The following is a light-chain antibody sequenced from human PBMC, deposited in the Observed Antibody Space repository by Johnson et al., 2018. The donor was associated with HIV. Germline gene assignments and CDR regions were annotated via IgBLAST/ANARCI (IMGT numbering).Light chain of an antibody. CDR2: ENN. CDR3: GTWDSSLSAGCYC. V-gene: IGLV1-51*01. J-gene: IGLJ1*01. Sequence: QSVLSQPPSVSAAPGQKVTISCSGSSSNIGNNYVSWYQQLPGTAPKLLIYENNKRPSGIPDRFSGSKSGTSATLGITGLQTGAEADYYCGTWDSSLSAGCYCFGTGTKVTVL. CDR1: SSNIGNNY.